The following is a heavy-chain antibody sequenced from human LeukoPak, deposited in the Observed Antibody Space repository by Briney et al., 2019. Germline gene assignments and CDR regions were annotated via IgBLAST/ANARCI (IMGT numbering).Heavy chain of an antibody. CDR1: GGSFSGYC. CDR2: INHSGRT. CDR3: ARARSGSYGYSSGWYNS. D-gene: IGHD6-19*01. V-gene: IGHV4-34*01. Sequence: SETLSLTCAVYGGSFSGYCWSWIRQPPGKGLEWIGEINHSGRTNYNPSLKSRVSISLDTSKNQFSLRLTSVTAADTAVYYCARARSGSYGYSSGWYNSWGQGTLVTVSS. J-gene: IGHJ5*02.